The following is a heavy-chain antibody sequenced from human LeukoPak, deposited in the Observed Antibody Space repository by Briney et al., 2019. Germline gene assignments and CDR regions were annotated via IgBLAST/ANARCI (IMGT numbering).Heavy chain of an antibody. CDR2: ISASGDYT. D-gene: IGHD6-19*01. CDR1: GFTFSSYA. V-gene: IGHV3-23*01. CDR3: AKEGVAGTGAQYYARGPCYY. J-gene: IGHJ4*02. Sequence: PGGSLRLSCVASGFTFSSYAMSWVRQAPGKGLEWVSVISASGDYTPYADSVRGRFAISRDNPKNTLYLQLNSLRADDTAVYYCAKEGVAGTGAQYYARGPCYYWGQGTLVTVSS.